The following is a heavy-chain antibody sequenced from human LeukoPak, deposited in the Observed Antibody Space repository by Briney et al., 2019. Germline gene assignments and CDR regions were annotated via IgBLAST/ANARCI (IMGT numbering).Heavy chain of an antibody. Sequence: SCKASGYTFTSYYMHWVRQAPGKGLEWVANIKNDGTVKNYVDSVKGRFTISRDNAKNSLYLQMNSLRAEDTGVYYCAKDSYSKGDYWGQGVLVTVSS. D-gene: IGHD5-18*01. CDR3: AKDSYSKGDY. V-gene: IGHV3-7*01. J-gene: IGHJ4*02. CDR2: IKNDGTVK. CDR1: GYTFTSYY.